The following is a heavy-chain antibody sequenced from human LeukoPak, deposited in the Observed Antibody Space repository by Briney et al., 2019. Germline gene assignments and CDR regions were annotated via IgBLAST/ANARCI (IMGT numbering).Heavy chain of an antibody. CDR1: GFALSGYS. Sequence: GGSLRLSCAASGFALSGYSMDWVRQAPGKGLEWVSSISSSSSYIYYADSVKGRFTISRDNAKNSLYLQMNNLRAEDTAVYYCARDYGSPGGFDYWGQGTLVTVSS. V-gene: IGHV3-21*01. J-gene: IGHJ4*02. CDR2: ISSSSSYI. D-gene: IGHD2-15*01. CDR3: ARDYGSPGGFDY.